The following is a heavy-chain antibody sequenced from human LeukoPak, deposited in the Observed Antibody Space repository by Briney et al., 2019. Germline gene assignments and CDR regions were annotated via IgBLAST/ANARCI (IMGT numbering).Heavy chain of an antibody. CDR1: GFTFSSYW. CDR3: ARADYDYVWGSYRQYYFDY. J-gene: IGHJ4*02. Sequence: GGSLRLSCAASGFTFSSYWMSWVRQAPGKRLEWVANIKQGGSEKYYVDSVKGRFTISRDNAKNSLYLQMNSLRAEDTAVYYCARADYDYVWGSYRQYYFDYWGQGTLVTVSS. CDR2: IKQGGSEK. D-gene: IGHD3-16*02. V-gene: IGHV3-7*01.